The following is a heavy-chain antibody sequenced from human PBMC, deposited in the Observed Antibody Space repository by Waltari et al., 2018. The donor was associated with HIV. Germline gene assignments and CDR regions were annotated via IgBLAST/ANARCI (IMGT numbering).Heavy chain of an antibody. J-gene: IGHJ4*02. CDR2: ISTYDGKT. V-gene: IGHV1-18*01. CDR3: ARVPSVIAVVIAVAHSYFDH. Sequence: QVHLVQSGPEVKKPGASVKVSCKTSGYSFTTSGISWVRQAPGQGLDWMGWISTYDGKTNYAQERQGRLTMTTDTSASTAYMELRSLRSDDTAIYYCARVPSVIAVVIAVAHSYFDHWGQGTLVTVSS. D-gene: IGHD2-15*01. CDR1: GYSFTTSG.